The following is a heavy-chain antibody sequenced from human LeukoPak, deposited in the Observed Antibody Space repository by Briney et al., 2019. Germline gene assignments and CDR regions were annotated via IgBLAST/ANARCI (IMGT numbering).Heavy chain of an antibody. D-gene: IGHD6-19*01. J-gene: IGHJ4*02. CDR3: VRRGDASSGWGDHDF. CDR2: IGGSGDKT. V-gene: IGHV3-23*01. CDR1: GFTFNRNA. Sequence: GGSLRLSCAASGFTFNRNAISWVRQAPGKGLERVSTIGGSGDKTFYADSVKGRFTISRDNSKNGVHLQMNSLTGEDTALYYCVRRGDASSGWGDHDFWGQGALVTVSS.